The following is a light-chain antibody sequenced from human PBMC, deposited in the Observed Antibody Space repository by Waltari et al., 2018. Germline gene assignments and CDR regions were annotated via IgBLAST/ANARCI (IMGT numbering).Light chain of an antibody. CDR3: QHRIDWPHT. V-gene: IGKV3-11*01. Sequence: EIVLTQSPATLSLSPGERATLSCRASQSVSSYLGWYQQKPGQAPRLLIYAASNRATGIPARFSGSGSGTDFTLTISSLEPEDFAVYYCQHRIDWPHTFGQGTKLEIK. CDR1: QSVSSY. CDR2: AAS. J-gene: IGKJ2*01.